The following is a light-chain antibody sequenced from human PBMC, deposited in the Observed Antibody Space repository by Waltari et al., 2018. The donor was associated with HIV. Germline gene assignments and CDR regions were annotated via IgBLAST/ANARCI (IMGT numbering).Light chain of an antibody. CDR3: QAWDSSTVVV. V-gene: IGLV3-1*01. J-gene: IGLJ2*01. CDR1: KLGDKY. Sequence: SYELTQPPSVSVSPGLTASITCSGDKLGDKYACWYQQKPGQSPVLVIYQDSERPSGIPERFSGSNSGNTATLTISGTQAMDEADYYCQAWDSSTVVVFGGGTKLTVL. CDR2: QDS.